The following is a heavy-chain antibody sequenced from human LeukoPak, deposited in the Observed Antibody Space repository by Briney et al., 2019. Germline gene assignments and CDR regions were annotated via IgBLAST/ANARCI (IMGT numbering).Heavy chain of an antibody. D-gene: IGHD1-26*01. V-gene: IGHV4-59*01. CDR2: IYYSGST. Sequence: SETLSLTCTVSGRSISSYYWSWIRQPPGKGLEWIGYIYYSGSTNYNPSLKRRVTISVDTSKNQFSLKLSSVTAADTAVYYCARGSRLLSPIDYWGQGTLVTVSS. CDR1: GRSISSYY. CDR3: ARGSRLLSPIDY. J-gene: IGHJ4*02.